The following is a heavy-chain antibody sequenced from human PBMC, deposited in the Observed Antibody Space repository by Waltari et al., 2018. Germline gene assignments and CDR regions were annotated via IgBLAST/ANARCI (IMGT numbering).Heavy chain of an antibody. Sequence: EVQLVESGGGLVQPGGSLRLSCAASGFTFSSYWMSWVRQAPGKGLEWVANIKQDGNGKYYVDTVKGRFTISRDNANNSLYLQMNSLRAEDTAVYYCAGAVTTNAFDIWGQGTMVTVSS. V-gene: IGHV3-7*01. CDR2: IKQDGNGK. CDR3: AGAVTTNAFDI. J-gene: IGHJ3*02. CDR1: GFTFSSYW. D-gene: IGHD4-17*01.